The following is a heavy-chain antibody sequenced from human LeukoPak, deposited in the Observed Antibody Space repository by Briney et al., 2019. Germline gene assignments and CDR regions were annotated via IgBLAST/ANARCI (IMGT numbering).Heavy chain of an antibody. Sequence: GGSLKVSCKASGGTFSSYAISWVRQAPGQGLEWMGGIIAIFGTSNYAQKFQGRVTITAEESTSTAYMKLSSLRSEATAVYYCARVLYYYDSSGPYESYWGQGTLVTVSS. V-gene: IGHV1-69*01. CDR2: IIAIFGTS. D-gene: IGHD3-22*01. CDR1: GGTFSSYA. J-gene: IGHJ4*02. CDR3: ARVLYYYDSSGPYESY.